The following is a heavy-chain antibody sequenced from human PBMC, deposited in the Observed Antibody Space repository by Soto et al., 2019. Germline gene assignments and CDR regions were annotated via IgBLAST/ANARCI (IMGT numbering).Heavy chain of an antibody. CDR1: GGSFSGYY. Sequence: SETLSLTCAVYGGSFSGYYWSWIRQPPGKGLEWIGEINHSGSTNYNPSLKSRVTISVDTSKNQFSLKLSSVTAADTAVYYCARTLLRYRSGWYGGLDYWGQGTLVTVSS. CDR3: ARTLLRYRSGWYGGLDY. V-gene: IGHV4-34*01. D-gene: IGHD6-19*01. CDR2: INHSGST. J-gene: IGHJ4*02.